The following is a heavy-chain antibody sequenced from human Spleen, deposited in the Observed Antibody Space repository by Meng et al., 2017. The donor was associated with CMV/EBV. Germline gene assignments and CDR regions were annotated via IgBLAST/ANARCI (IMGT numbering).Heavy chain of an antibody. Sequence: LSLTCAASGFTFSSYGMHWVRQAAGKGLEWVAFIRYDGSNKYYADSVKGRFTISRDNSKNTLFLQMNSLRAEDTAIYYCAKAFSSSWYREYYDFWGQGTLVTVSS. CDR2: IRYDGSNK. J-gene: IGHJ4*02. CDR1: GFTFSSYG. CDR3: AKAFSSSWYREYYDF. D-gene: IGHD6-13*01. V-gene: IGHV3-30*02.